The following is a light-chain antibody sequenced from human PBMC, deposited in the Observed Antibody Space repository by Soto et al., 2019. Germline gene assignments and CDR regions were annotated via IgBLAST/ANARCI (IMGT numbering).Light chain of an antibody. V-gene: IGKV1-33*01. Sequence: DNQMTQSPSSLSASVGDRVTITCQASQDIKNNLNWYQQKPGKAHKLLIYGPSNLETRIPSRFSGGGSGTDFTSTISSPQPEDLVTYYAHQYDSLARCTFGGGTNVEI. CDR1: QDIKNN. CDR2: GPS. J-gene: IGKJ4*01. CDR3: HQYDSLARCT.